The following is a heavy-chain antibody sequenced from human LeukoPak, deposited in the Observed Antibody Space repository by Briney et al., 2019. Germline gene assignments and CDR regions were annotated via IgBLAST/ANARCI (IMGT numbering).Heavy chain of an antibody. CDR3: ASNYPIGLADYYFDY. V-gene: IGHV1-69*13. D-gene: IGHD1-1*01. Sequence: GASVKVSCKASGGTFSSYAISWVRQAPGQGLEWMGGIIPIFGTANYAQKFQGRVTITADESTSTAYMELSSLRSEDTAVYYCASNYPIGLADYYFDYWGQGTLVTVSS. CDR1: GGTFSSYA. J-gene: IGHJ4*02. CDR2: IIPIFGTA.